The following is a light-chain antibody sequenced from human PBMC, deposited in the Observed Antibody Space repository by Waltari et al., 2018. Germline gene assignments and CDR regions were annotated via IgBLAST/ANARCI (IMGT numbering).Light chain of an antibody. V-gene: IGLV1-47*02. CDR1: NSNIGRIH. J-gene: IGLJ3*02. CDR2: NNS. CDR3: RVWDDSLSGPV. Sequence: QSVVTQPPSVSGTPGQRVTISCSGSNSNIGRIHVYWCQQFPGTAPKLLLDNNSERPSGVPDRVSGSRSGTSASLAMSGLRSEDEADYYCRVWDDSLSGPVFGGGTKLTVL.